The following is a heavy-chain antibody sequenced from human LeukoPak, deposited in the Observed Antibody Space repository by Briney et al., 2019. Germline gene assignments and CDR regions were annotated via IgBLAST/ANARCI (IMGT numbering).Heavy chain of an antibody. V-gene: IGHV3-23*01. CDR3: ARSLSGWNAFDF. J-gene: IGHJ4*02. Sequence: GGSLRLSCAASGFTFSSYVMSWARQAPGKGLEWVSGISGSGGSTYYADSVKGRFTISRDNSKNTLYLQMNSLRVEDTALYYCARSLSGWNAFDFWGQGTLDSVSS. CDR2: ISGSGGST. D-gene: IGHD6-19*01. CDR1: GFTFSSYV.